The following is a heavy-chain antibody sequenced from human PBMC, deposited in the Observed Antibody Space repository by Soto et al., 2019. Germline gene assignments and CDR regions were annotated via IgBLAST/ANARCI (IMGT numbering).Heavy chain of an antibody. CDR3: AADRRVRYYYYGMDV. V-gene: IGHV1-58*01. CDR2: IVVGSGNT. CDR1: GFTFTSSA. J-gene: IGHJ6*02. Sequence: SVKVSCKASGFTFTSSAVQWVRQARGQRLEWIGWIVVGSGNTNYAQKFQERVTITRDMSTSTAYMELSSLRSEDTAVYYCAADRRVRYYYYGMDVWGQGTTVTVSS. D-gene: IGHD2-21*01.